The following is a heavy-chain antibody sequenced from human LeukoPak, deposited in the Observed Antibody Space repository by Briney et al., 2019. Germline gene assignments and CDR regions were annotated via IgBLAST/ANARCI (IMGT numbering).Heavy chain of an antibody. CDR2: MNPNSGNT. J-gene: IGHJ4*02. CDR3: ARGITSGPRRYDVRNFDY. D-gene: IGHD5-12*01. Sequence: ASVKVSCKASGYTFTSYDINWVRQATGQGLEWMGWMNPNSGNTGYAQKFQGRVTITRNTSISTVYMELSSLRAEDTAVYYCARGITSGPRRYDVRNFDYWGQGTLVTVSS. V-gene: IGHV1-8*03. CDR1: GYTFTSYD.